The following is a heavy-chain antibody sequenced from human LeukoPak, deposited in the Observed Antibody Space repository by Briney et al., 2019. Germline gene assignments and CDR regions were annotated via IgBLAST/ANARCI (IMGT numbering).Heavy chain of an antibody. CDR2: ISSSSSTI. CDR3: ARDHQTRLQPRYYYYYMDV. J-gene: IGHJ6*03. D-gene: IGHD4-11*01. CDR1: GFTFSTYS. Sequence: SGGSLRLSCAASGFTFSTYSMNWVRQAPGKGLEWVSYISSSSSTIFYADSVKGRFTISRDNAKNSLYLQMNSLRAEDTAVYYCARDHQTRLQPRYYYYYMDVWGKGTTVTVSS. V-gene: IGHV3-48*01.